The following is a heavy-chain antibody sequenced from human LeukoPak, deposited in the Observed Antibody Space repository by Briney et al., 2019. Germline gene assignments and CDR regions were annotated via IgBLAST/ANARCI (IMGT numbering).Heavy chain of an antibody. V-gene: IGHV4-39*01. Sequence: SETLSLTCTVSGGSISSSSYYWGWIRQPPGKGLEWIGSIYYSGSTYYNSSLESRVTISVDTSKNQFSLKLTSVTAADTAVFHCARHGPNYYYALAVWGQGTAVTVSS. CDR2: IYYSGST. CDR3: ARHGPNYYYALAV. J-gene: IGHJ6*02. CDR1: GGSISSSSYY.